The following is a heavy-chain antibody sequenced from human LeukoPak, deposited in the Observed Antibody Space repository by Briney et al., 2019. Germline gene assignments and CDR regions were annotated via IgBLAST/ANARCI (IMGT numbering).Heavy chain of an antibody. Sequence: GGSLRLSCAASGFTFSSYWMSWVRQAPGKGLEWVANIKQDGSEKYYVDSVKGRFTISRDNAKNSLYLQMNSLRAEDTAVYYCPRERLKTYCGGDCYSFWCDPWGQGTLVTVSS. CDR3: PRERLKTYCGGDCYSFWCDP. J-gene: IGHJ5*02. D-gene: IGHD2-21*02. CDR1: GFTFSSYW. CDR2: IKQDGSEK. V-gene: IGHV3-7*01.